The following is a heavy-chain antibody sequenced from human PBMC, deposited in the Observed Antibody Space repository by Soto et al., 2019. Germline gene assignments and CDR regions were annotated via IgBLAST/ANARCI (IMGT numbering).Heavy chain of an antibody. CDR1: GGYMSRSRFQ. V-gene: IGHV4-39*01. Sequence: SGTLTLTCNVSGGYMSRSRFQWAWIRQTPGKGLEWIGSIHYSGSTYYKPSLRSRVTISVDTAKTQFSLKLSSVTAADTSVYYCAIQDRKYSYGLNWFDPWGQGTRVTVSS. D-gene: IGHD5-18*01. CDR3: AIQDRKYSYGLNWFDP. J-gene: IGHJ5*02. CDR2: IHYSGST.